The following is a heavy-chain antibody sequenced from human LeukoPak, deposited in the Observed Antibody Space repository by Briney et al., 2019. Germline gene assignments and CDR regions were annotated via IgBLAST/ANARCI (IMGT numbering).Heavy chain of an antibody. D-gene: IGHD3-22*01. CDR2: INPNSGGT. J-gene: IGHJ6*02. Sequence: ASAKVSCKASGYTFTGYYMHWVRQAPGQGLEWMGWINPNSGGTNYAQKFQGWVTMARDTSISTAYMELSRLRSDDTAVYYCAIKDYYDSSGYGQRGGMDVWGQGTTVTVSS. CDR1: GYTFTGYY. CDR3: AIKDYYDSSGYGQRGGMDV. V-gene: IGHV1-2*04.